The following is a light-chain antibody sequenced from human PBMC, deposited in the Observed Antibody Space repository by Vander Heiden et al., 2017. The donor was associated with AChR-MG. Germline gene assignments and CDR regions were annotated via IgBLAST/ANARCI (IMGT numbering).Light chain of an antibody. J-gene: IGKJ2*01. V-gene: IGKV1-39*01. CDR2: AAS. CDR3: QQSYFDVYT. CDR1: QDIRTV. Sequence: DIQITQSPSSLPASVRDRVTITCRASQDIRTVLNWYQQKTGRAPKVLIYAASNLHSGVPSRFSGSGSGTDFTLTISSRQPEDLATYYCQQSYFDVYTFGQGTKLEI.